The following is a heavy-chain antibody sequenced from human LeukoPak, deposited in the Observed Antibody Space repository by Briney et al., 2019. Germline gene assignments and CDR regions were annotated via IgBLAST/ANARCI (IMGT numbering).Heavy chain of an antibody. CDR2: IIPIFGTA. J-gene: IGHJ4*02. CDR3: ARRSAYYYDSSGYYY. Sequence: GASVKVSCKASGGTFSSYAISWVRQAPGQGLEWMGGIIPIFGTANYAQKFQGRVTITADESTSTAYMELSSLRSEDTAVYYCARRSAYYYDSSGYYYWGQGTLVTVSS. D-gene: IGHD3-22*01. V-gene: IGHV1-69*13. CDR1: GGTFSSYA.